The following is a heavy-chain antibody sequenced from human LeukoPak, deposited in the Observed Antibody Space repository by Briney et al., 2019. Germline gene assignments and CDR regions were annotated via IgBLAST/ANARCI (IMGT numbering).Heavy chain of an antibody. J-gene: IGHJ4*02. Sequence: SETLSLTCTVSGGSISSYYWSWIRQPPGKGLEWIGYIYYSGSTNYNPSLKSRVTISVDTSKNQFSLKLSSVTAADTAVYYCARIIAARPTGDYWGQGTLVTVSS. V-gene: IGHV4-59*08. CDR2: IYYSGST. CDR3: ARIIAARPTGDY. D-gene: IGHD6-6*01. CDR1: GGSISSYY.